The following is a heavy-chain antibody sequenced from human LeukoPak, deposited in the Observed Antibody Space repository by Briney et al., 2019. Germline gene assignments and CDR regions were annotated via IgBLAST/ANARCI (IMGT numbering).Heavy chain of an antibody. CDR2: IYFSGST. J-gene: IGHJ3*02. CDR1: GGSISSYY. CDR3: ARALRIAARPHGAFDI. Sequence: SETLSLTCTVSGGSISSYYWSWIRQPPGKGLEWIGYIYFSGSTNYNPSLKSRVTISVDTSKNQFSLKLSSVTAADTAVYYCARALRIAARPHGAFDIWGQGTMVTVSS. V-gene: IGHV4-59*08. D-gene: IGHD6-6*01.